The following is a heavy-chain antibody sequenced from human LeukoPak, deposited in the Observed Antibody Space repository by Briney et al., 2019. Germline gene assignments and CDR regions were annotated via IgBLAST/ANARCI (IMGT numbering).Heavy chain of an antibody. V-gene: IGHV1-69*13. CDR3: ARGSGETGGYYYVY. CDR1: GGSFSRYA. CDR2: IIPIFGTA. J-gene: IGHJ4*02. D-gene: IGHD3-22*01. Sequence: SVKVSCRASGGSFSRYAISWVRQAPGQGLEWMGGIIPIFGTANYAQKFQGRVTITADESTRTAYMELRTLRSEDTAIYYCARGSGETGGYYYVYWGRGTPVTVSS.